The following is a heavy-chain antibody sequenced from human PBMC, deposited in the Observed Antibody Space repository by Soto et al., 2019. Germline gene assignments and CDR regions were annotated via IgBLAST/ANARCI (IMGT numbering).Heavy chain of an antibody. CDR1: GGSISSYY. CDR2: IYYSGST. CDR3: ARELRGYSYGYVDP. Sequence: ASETLSLTCTVSGGSISSYYWSWIRQPPGKGLEWIGYIYYSGSTNYNPSLKSRVTISVDTSKNQFSLKLSSVTAADTAVYYCARELRGYSYGYVDPWGQGTLVTVSS. J-gene: IGHJ5*02. V-gene: IGHV4-59*01. D-gene: IGHD5-18*01.